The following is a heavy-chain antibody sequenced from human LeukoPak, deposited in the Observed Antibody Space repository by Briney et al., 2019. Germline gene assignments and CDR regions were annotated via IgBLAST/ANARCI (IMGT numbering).Heavy chain of an antibody. D-gene: IGHD2-15*01. CDR2: ISWNSGTM. V-gene: IGHV3-9*01. Sequence: PGGSLRLSCAASGFTFDDYVMNWVRQAPGKGLEWVSGISWNSGTMGYADSVKGRFTISRDNAKNSLYLQMNSLRAEDTALYYCVKGAAYHLGDAFDIWGQGTMVTVSS. J-gene: IGHJ3*02. CDR1: GFTFDDYV. CDR3: VKGAAYHLGDAFDI.